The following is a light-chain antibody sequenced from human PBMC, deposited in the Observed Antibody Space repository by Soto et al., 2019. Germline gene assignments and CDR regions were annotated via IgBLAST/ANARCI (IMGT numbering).Light chain of an antibody. V-gene: IGKV3-11*01. J-gene: IGKJ3*01. CDR1: QSVSSY. Sequence: EIVLTQSPATLSLSPGERATLSCRASQSVSSYLAWYQQKPGQAPRLLIYDASNSATGIPARFSGSGSGTDFTLTISSLEPEDFAVYYCQHRSNWPSFGPGTKVDIK. CDR3: QHRSNWPS. CDR2: DAS.